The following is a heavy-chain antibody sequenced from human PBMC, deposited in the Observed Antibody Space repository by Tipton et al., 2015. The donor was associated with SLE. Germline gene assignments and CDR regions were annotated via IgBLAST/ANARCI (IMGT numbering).Heavy chain of an antibody. CDR2: INPDTGDT. Sequence: QLVQSGAEVKKPGASVRVSCKGSGFTFTAYFIHWVRLAPGQGLEWIGRINPDTGDTNYAQKFQGRVTVTRDPSITTVYLDLSSLRSDDTAVYYCAREGYHYDRSGNMRPDFWGQGSLVTVSS. CDR3: AREGYHYDRSGNMRPDF. CDR1: GFTFTAYF. V-gene: IGHV1-2*06. D-gene: IGHD3-22*01. J-gene: IGHJ4*02.